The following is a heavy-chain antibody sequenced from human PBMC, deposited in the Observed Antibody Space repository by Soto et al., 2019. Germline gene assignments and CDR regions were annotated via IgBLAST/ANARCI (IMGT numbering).Heavy chain of an antibody. D-gene: IGHD4-4*01. CDR1: GGPIIGYA. Sequence: GPLILSCVPSGGPIIGYAMSFVRPAPGKGLEWVSAISGSGGSTYYADSVKGRFTISRDNSKNTLYLQMNSLRAEDTAVYYCAKFEATVTTEVYYYGMDVWGQGKTVNVS. CDR3: AKFEATVTTEVYYYGMDV. V-gene: IGHV3-23*01. J-gene: IGHJ6*02. CDR2: ISGSGGST.